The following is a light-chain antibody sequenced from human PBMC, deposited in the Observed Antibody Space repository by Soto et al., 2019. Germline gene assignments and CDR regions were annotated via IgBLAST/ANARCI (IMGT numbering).Light chain of an antibody. CDR2: DVN. CDR1: SSDVGSYDY. V-gene: IGLV2-14*03. CDR3: CAYSTSGTHV. Sequence: QSALTQPASVSGSPGQSITFSCTGTSSDVGSYDYVSWHQQHPGKAPTLIIYDVNNRPSGVPSRFSGSKSGNTASLTISGLQTEDEADYYCCAYSTSGTHVFGTGTKVTVL. J-gene: IGLJ1*01.